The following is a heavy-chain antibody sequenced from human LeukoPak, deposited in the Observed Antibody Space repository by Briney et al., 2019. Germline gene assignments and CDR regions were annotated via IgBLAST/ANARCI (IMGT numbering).Heavy chain of an antibody. CDR2: IYHSGST. CDR1: GYSISSGYY. D-gene: IGHD3-3*01. V-gene: IGHV4-38-2*02. J-gene: IGHJ4*02. Sequence: SETLSLTCTVSGYSISSGYYWGWIRQPPGKGLEWIGSIYHSGSTYYNPSLKSRVTISVDTSKNQFSLKLSSVTAADTAVYYCARDLAYDFWSGYSDYWGQGTLVTVSS. CDR3: ARDLAYDFWSGYSDY.